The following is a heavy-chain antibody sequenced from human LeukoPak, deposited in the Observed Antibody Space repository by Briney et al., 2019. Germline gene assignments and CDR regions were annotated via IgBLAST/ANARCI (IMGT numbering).Heavy chain of an antibody. J-gene: IGHJ6*02. CDR2: IIPIFGTA. CDR3: ARGVHILTPLRTYGMDV. V-gene: IGHV1-69*13. CDR1: GGTFSSYA. D-gene: IGHD3-9*01. Sequence: SVKVSCKASGGTFSSYAISWVRQAPGQGLEWMGGIIPIFGTANYARKFQGRVTITADESTSTAYMELSSLRSEDTAVYYCARGVHILTPLRTYGMDVWGQGTTVTVSS.